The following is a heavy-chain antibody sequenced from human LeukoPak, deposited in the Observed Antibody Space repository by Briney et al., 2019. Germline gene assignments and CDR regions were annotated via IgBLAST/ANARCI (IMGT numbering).Heavy chain of an antibody. CDR1: GFTFSSYG. CDR3: ARAYFDILTGYFPYGLDV. V-gene: IGHV3-48*02. D-gene: IGHD3-9*01. J-gene: IGHJ6*02. Sequence: PGGSLRLSCAASGFTFSSYGMNWVRQAPGKGLEWVSYISGSSSITYYADSVRGRFTISRDNAKNSLYLQINSLRDEDTAVYYCARAYFDILTGYFPYGLDVWGQGTTVTVSS. CDR2: ISGSSSIT.